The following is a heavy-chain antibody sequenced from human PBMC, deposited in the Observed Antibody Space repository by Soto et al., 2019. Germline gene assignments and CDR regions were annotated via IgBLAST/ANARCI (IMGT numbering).Heavy chain of an antibody. D-gene: IGHD3-22*01. J-gene: IGHJ4*02. V-gene: IGHV2-26*04. CDR2: IFSNDEK. CDR3: ASRETTSGYWLAS. Sequence: SGPTLVNPTETLTLTCTVSAFSLSNAALGVSWIRQPPGKALEWLAHIFSNDEKSYSTSLKSRLAISKDTSKSQVVLTMTNMDPVDTATFFGASRETTSGYWLASGGQGPLVTVSS. CDR1: AFSLSNAALG.